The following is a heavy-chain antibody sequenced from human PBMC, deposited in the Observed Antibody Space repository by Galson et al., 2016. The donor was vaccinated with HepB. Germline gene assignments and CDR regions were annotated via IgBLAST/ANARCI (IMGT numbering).Heavy chain of an antibody. Sequence: LSLTCTVSGGSISSYYWSWIRQPPGKGLEWIGYIYCSGSTNYNPSLKSRVTISVDTSKNQFSLQLSSVTAADTAVYYCARASPRDSSGWYPDAFDIWGQGTMVTVSS. CDR1: GGSISSYY. CDR2: IYCSGST. CDR3: ARASPRDSSGWYPDAFDI. J-gene: IGHJ3*02. V-gene: IGHV4-59*01. D-gene: IGHD6-19*01.